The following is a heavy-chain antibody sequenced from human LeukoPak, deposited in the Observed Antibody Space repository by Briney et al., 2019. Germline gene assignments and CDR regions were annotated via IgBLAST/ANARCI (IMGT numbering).Heavy chain of an antibody. Sequence: GGSLRLSCAASGFTFSSYAMHWVRQAPGKGLEWVAVISYDGSNKYYADSVKGRFTISRDNSKNTLYLQMNSLRAEDTAVYYCAREGLSRGQGTLVTVSS. CDR1: GFTFSSYA. J-gene: IGHJ4*02. CDR3: AREGLS. V-gene: IGHV3-30-3*01. CDR2: ISYDGSNK.